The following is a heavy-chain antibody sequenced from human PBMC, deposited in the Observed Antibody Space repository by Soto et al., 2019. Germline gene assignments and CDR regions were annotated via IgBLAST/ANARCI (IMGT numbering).Heavy chain of an antibody. CDR2: LSGSGGST. D-gene: IGHD3-3*01. J-gene: IGHJ4*02. CDR1: GFTFSSYA. Sequence: PGGSLRLSCAASGFTFSSYAMSWVRQAPGKGLEWVSALSGSGGSTYYADSVKGRFTISRDNSKNTLYLQMNSLGAEDTAIYFCAKDLDYDFWSGYPIDYWVQGTLVTVSS. CDR3: AKDLDYDFWSGYPIDY. V-gene: IGHV3-23*01.